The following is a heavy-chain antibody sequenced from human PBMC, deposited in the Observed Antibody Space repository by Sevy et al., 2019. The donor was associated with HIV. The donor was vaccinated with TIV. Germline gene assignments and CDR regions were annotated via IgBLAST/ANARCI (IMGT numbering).Heavy chain of an antibody. CDR3: ARARRPETNYFCMDV. CDR1: GFSISNNFY. Sequence: SETLSLTCDVSGFSISNNFYWGWIRQPPGKGLEWIGSIYHSGTTYYSPSLNSRVTISVDMSNNQLALRLTSVTAADTAVYYWARARRPETNYFCMDVWGKGTTVTVSS. D-gene: IGHD3-3*01. CDR2: IYHSGTT. J-gene: IGHJ6*03. V-gene: IGHV4-38-2*01.